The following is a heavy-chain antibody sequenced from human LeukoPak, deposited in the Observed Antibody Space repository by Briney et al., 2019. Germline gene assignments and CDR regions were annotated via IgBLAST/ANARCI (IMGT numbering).Heavy chain of an antibody. Sequence: GASVKVSCKASGYTFTSYDVNWVRQATGQGLEWMGWMNPNSGNTGYAQKFQGRVTMTRNTSISTAYMELSSLRSEDTAVYYCARGRYNSGWDDYWGQGTLVTVSS. CDR1: GYTFTSYD. V-gene: IGHV1-8*01. J-gene: IGHJ4*02. CDR2: MNPNSGNT. CDR3: ARGRYNSGWDDY. D-gene: IGHD6-19*01.